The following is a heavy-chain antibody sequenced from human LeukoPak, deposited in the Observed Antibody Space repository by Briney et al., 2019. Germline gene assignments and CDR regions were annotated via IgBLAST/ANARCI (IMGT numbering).Heavy chain of an antibody. V-gene: IGHV3-48*01. Sequence: GGSLRLSCAASGFTFSSYSMNWVRQAPGKGLEWVSCISSSSSTIYYADSVKGRFTISRDNAKNSLYLQMNSLRAEDTAVYYCARDPRITIFGVASYYFDYWGQGTLVTVSS. J-gene: IGHJ4*02. CDR2: ISSSSSTI. CDR1: GFTFSSYS. D-gene: IGHD3-3*01. CDR3: ARDPRITIFGVASYYFDY.